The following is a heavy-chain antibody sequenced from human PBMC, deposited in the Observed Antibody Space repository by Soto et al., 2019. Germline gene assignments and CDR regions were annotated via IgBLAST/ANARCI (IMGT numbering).Heavy chain of an antibody. V-gene: IGHV4-34*01. J-gene: IGHJ3*02. D-gene: IGHD1-1*01. CDR1: GGCVNRGNYY. CDR2: MSHSGGT. Sequence: PSETLSLTCAVFGGCVNRGNYYWSWIRQHPGKGLEWIGEMSHSGGTHFNPSLKSRVTISVDTSKNQFSLKMSSVTAADTALYYCARVDLWSATTVVDAFEIWGPGTMVTVSS. CDR3: ARVDLWSATTVVDAFEI.